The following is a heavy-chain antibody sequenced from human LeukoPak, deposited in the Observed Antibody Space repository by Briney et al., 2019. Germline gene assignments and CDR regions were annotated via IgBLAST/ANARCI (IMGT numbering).Heavy chain of an antibody. D-gene: IGHD6-13*01. CDR2: IYYSGST. CDR1: GGSISSYY. CDR3: ARVGEFSSSWFDPFDY. Sequence: SETLSLTCTVSGGSISSYYWSWIRQPPGKGLEWIGYIYYSGSTNYNPSLKSRVTLSVDTSRNQFSLKLSSVTAADTAVYYCARVGEFSSSWFDPFDYWGQGTLVTVSS. J-gene: IGHJ4*02. V-gene: IGHV4-59*01.